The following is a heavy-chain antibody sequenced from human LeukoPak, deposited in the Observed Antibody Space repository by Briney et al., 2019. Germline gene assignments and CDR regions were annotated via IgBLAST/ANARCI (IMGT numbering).Heavy chain of an antibody. Sequence: GESLKISCKGSGYSFTSYWIGWVRQMPGKGLEWMGIIYPGDSDTRYSPSFRGQVTISADKSISAAYLQWSSLKASDTAMYYCARVGGKNCGGDCYMIDYWGQGTLAIVSS. J-gene: IGHJ4*02. V-gene: IGHV5-51*01. CDR3: ARVGGKNCGGDCYMIDY. CDR1: GYSFTSYW. CDR2: IYPGDSDT. D-gene: IGHD2-21*02.